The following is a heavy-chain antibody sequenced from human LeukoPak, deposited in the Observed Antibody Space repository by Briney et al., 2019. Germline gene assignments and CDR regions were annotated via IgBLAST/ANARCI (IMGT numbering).Heavy chain of an antibody. D-gene: IGHD3-22*01. CDR2: VNPNSGDT. CDR3: ARGLYYYDSNGRTPYDF. Sequence: ASVKVSCKASGYTFISYDINWVRQAPGQGLEWMGWVNPNSGDTGYAQKFQGRVSMTRDTSISTAYMELSGLRSEDTAVYYCARGLYYYDSNGRTPYDFWGQGTLVTVSS. J-gene: IGHJ4*02. V-gene: IGHV1-8*01. CDR1: GYTFISYD.